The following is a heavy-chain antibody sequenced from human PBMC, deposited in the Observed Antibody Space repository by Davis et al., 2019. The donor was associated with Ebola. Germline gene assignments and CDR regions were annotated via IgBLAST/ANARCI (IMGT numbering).Heavy chain of an antibody. V-gene: IGHV3-23*01. Sequence: GESLKISCAASGFTFSSYAMSWVRQAPGKGLEWVSGISGSGYTTYYADSVKGRFTISRDNSKNTLYLQMNSLRAEDTAVYYCAREIAAAGHFRRYYFDYWGQGTLVTVSS. CDR1: GFTFSSYA. D-gene: IGHD6-13*01. CDR2: ISGSGYTT. J-gene: IGHJ4*02. CDR3: AREIAAAGHFRRYYFDY.